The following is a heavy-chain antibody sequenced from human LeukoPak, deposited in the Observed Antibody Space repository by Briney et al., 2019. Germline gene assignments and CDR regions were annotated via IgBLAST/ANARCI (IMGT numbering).Heavy chain of an antibody. J-gene: IGHJ4*02. Sequence: SETLSLTCTVSGNSISSYYWSWIRQPPGKGLEWIGYIYYSGSTNYNPSHKSRVTISVDTSKNQVSLKLSSVTAADTAVYYCARHWGTSSWYVDYWGQGTLVTVSS. CDR3: ARHWGTSSWYVDY. D-gene: IGHD6-13*01. CDR1: GNSISSYY. CDR2: IYYSGST. V-gene: IGHV4-59*08.